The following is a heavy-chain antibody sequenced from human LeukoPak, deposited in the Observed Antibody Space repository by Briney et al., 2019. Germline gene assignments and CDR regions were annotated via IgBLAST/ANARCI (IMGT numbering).Heavy chain of an antibody. Sequence: GASVKVSCKASGYTFTGYYMHWVRQAPGQGLEWMGWMNPTSGHTGYAQNFQGRVTMTRDTSISTAYMELNSLTSEDTAVYYCARSPVGVRKKHDFWGQGTLVIVSS. V-gene: IGHV1-8*02. CDR3: ARSPVGVRKKHDF. D-gene: IGHD3-10*01. J-gene: IGHJ4*02. CDR1: GYTFTGYY. CDR2: MNPTSGHT.